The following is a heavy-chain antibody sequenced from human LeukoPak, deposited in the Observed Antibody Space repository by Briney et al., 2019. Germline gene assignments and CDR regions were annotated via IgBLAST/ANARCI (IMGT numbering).Heavy chain of an antibody. V-gene: IGHV4-4*07. CDR3: TRGLRCSRHGCYADY. D-gene: IGHD2-2*01. J-gene: IGHJ4*02. CDR1: GGSITDYY. CDR2: IYSTGGT. Sequence: SETLSLTCTVSGGSITDYYWSWIRQPAGEGLEWIGRIYSTGGTHYNPSFKNRVIMSVDTSRNQFSLKLTSVTAADTAVYYCTRGLRCSRHGCYADYWGQGTLVTVSS.